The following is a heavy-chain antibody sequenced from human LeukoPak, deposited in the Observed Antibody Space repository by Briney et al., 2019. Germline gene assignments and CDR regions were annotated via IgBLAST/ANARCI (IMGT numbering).Heavy chain of an antibody. Sequence: PSETLSLTCTVSGGSVSSDNYYWTWIRQPPGKGLQWIGYISYSGSTTYNPSLKSRVTISLHTSKNQFSLRLSSLTAADTAVYYCARRHYYNGRAYYFLDYWGQGTLVTVSS. CDR3: ARRHYYNGRAYYFLDY. CDR1: GGSVSSDNYY. CDR2: ISYSGST. V-gene: IGHV4-61*01. J-gene: IGHJ4*02. D-gene: IGHD3-22*01.